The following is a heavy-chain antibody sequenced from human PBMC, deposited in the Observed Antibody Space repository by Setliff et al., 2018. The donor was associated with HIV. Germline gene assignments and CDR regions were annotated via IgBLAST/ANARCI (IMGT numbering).Heavy chain of an antibody. Sequence: GASVKVSCKASGGTFSSYAISWVRQAPGQGLEWMGRIIPIFGTPNYAQKFQGRVTITADKSTSTAYMELSSLRSEDTAVYYCARVEYYYDSSGYYYDYWGQGTLVTVSS. CDR1: GGTFSSYA. CDR3: ARVEYYYDSSGYYYDY. D-gene: IGHD3-22*01. V-gene: IGHV1-69*06. CDR2: IIPIFGTP. J-gene: IGHJ4*02.